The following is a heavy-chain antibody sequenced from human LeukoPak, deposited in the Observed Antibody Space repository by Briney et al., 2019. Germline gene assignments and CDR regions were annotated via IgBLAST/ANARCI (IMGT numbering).Heavy chain of an antibody. V-gene: IGHV3-30*18. CDR2: ISYDGSNK. CDR1: GFTFSSYG. Sequence: PGRSLRLSCAASGFTFSSYGMHWVRQAPGKGLAGVAVISYDGSNKYYADSVKGRFTISRDNSKNTLYLQMNSLRAEDTAVYYCAKSWVVPAAAPSLGMDVWGQGTTVTVSS. CDR3: AKSWVVPAAAPSLGMDV. J-gene: IGHJ6*02. D-gene: IGHD2-2*01.